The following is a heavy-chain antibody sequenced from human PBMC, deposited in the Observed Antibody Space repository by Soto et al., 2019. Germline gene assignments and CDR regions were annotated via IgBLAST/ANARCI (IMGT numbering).Heavy chain of an antibody. Sequence: EVQLLESGGGLVQPGGSLRLSCAASGFTFSSYAMSWVRQAPGKGLEWVSAISGSGGSTYYADSVKGRFTISRDNSKNTLYLQMNSLRAEDTAVYYCAKVLWGLKPTTVTKTHYYYYYGMDVWGQGTTVTVSS. CDR2: ISGSGGST. V-gene: IGHV3-23*01. CDR3: AKVLWGLKPTTVTKTHYYYYYGMDV. CDR1: GFTFSSYA. J-gene: IGHJ6*02. D-gene: IGHD4-17*01.